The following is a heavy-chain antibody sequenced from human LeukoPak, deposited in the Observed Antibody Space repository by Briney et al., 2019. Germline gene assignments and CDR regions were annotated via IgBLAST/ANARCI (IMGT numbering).Heavy chain of an antibody. CDR1: GGSISGSSYY. CDR3: ARHLYEWFAPRALFAP. CDR2: IYYSGST. J-gene: IGHJ5*02. Sequence: SETLSLTCTVSGGSISGSSYYWGWIRQPPGKGLEWIGSIYYSGSTYYNPSLKSRVTISIDTSQNQFSLKLTSVTAADTAVYYGARHLYEWFAPRALFAPWGQGTLVTVSS. V-gene: IGHV4-39*01. D-gene: IGHD3-3*01.